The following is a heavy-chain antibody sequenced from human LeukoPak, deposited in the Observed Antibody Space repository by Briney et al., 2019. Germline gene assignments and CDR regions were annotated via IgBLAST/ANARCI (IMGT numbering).Heavy chain of an antibody. Sequence: SETLSLTCTVSGGSISSYYWSRIRQPPGKGLEWIGYIYYSGSTNYNPSLKSRVTISVDTSKNQFSLKLSSVTAADTAVYYCAGGGNSEGYWGQGTLVTVSS. CDR1: GGSISSYY. CDR3: AGGGNSEGY. CDR2: IYYSGST. J-gene: IGHJ4*02. D-gene: IGHD2-21*02. V-gene: IGHV4-59*01.